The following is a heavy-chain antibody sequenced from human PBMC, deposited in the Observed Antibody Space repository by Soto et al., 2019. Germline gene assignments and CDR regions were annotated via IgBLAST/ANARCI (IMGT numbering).Heavy chain of an antibody. J-gene: IGHJ6*02. Sequence: QTLTLTCAISGDSVSSNSAAWNWIRQSPSRGLEWLGRTYYRSKWYNDYAVSVKSRITINPDTSKNQFSLQLNSVTPEDTAVYYCARDRGGYSYGYNYYYYYGMDVWGQGTTVTVSS. CDR2: TYYRSKWYN. V-gene: IGHV6-1*01. D-gene: IGHD5-18*01. CDR1: GDSVSSNSAA. CDR3: ARDRGGYSYGYNYYYYYGMDV.